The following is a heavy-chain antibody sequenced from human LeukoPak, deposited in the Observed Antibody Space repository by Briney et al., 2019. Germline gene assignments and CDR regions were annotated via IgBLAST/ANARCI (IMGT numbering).Heavy chain of an antibody. V-gene: IGHV4-59*01. CDR1: GASFSSNI. J-gene: IGHJ6*04. CDR2: IYYSGST. CDR3: ARGPPVRGLFYGMDV. D-gene: IGHD3-10*01. Sequence: PSATLSLTCPVSGASFSSNIWSGIRRPPGKGLEWIGYIYYSGSTNYNPSLKSRVTISVDTSKNQFSLKLSSVTAADTAVYYCARGPPVRGLFYGMDVWGKGTTVTVSS.